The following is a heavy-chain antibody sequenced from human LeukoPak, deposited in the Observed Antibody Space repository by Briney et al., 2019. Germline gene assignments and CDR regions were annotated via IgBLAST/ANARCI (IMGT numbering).Heavy chain of an antibody. CDR1: GYTFTGYY. CDR2: INPNRGGT. Sequence: ASVKVSCKASGYTFTGYYMHWVRQAPGQGLEWMGWINPNRGGTNYAQKFQGRVTMTRDTSISTAYMELSRLRSDDTAVYYCAGWSYPEGFDYWGQGTLVTVSS. CDR3: AGWSYPEGFDY. D-gene: IGHD1-26*01. V-gene: IGHV1-2*02. J-gene: IGHJ4*02.